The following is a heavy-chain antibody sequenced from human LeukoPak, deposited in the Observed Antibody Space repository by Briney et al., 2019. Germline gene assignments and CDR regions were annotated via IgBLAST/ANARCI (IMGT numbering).Heavy chain of an antibody. Sequence: ASVKVSCKASGYTFTGYYMHWVRQAPGQGLEWMGWINPNSGGTNYAQKFQGRVTMTRDTSISTAHMELSRLRSDDTAVYYCARVLRSSGYYSLDAFDIWGQGTMVTVSS. CDR3: ARVLRSSGYYSLDAFDI. J-gene: IGHJ3*02. CDR2: INPNSGGT. D-gene: IGHD3-22*01. CDR1: GYTFTGYY. V-gene: IGHV1-2*02.